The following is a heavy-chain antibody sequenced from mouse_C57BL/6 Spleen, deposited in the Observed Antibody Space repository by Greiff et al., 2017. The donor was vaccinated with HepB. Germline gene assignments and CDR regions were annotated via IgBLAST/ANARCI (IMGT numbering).Heavy chain of an antibody. CDR3: ARVYGSSFYAMDY. CDR1: GYTFTDYY. Sequence: EVQLQQSGPVLVKPGASVKMSCKASGYTFTDYYMNWVKQSHGKSLEWIGVINPYNGGTSYNQKFKGKATLTVDKSSSTAYMELNSLTSEDSAVYYCARVYGSSFYAMDYWGQGTSVTVSS. J-gene: IGHJ4*01. D-gene: IGHD1-1*01. CDR2: INPYNGGT. V-gene: IGHV1-19*01.